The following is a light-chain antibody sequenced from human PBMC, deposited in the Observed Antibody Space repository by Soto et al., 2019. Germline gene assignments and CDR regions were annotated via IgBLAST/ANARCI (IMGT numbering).Light chain of an antibody. J-gene: IGKJ3*01. Sequence: DIVMTQSPLSLPVTPGEPASISCRSSQSLLHSNGYNYLDWYLQKPGQSPQLLIYLGSNRASGVPDRFSGSGSGTDVTLKISRVEAEDVGVYYCMQARQTPFTFGPGTKVDIK. CDR1: QSLLHSNGYNY. V-gene: IGKV2-28*01. CDR2: LGS. CDR3: MQARQTPFT.